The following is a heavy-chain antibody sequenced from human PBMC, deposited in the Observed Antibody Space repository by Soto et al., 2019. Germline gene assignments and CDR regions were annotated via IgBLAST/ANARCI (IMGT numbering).Heavy chain of an antibody. CDR2: IIPMFRRV. V-gene: IGHV1-69*06. D-gene: IGHD2-2*02. CDR3: ARAPVEPAGIPDRDTFYLMNV. CDR1: GGTFSGYA. J-gene: IGHJ6*02. Sequence: GASVKVSCKASGGTFSGYAITWVRQAPGQGLEWMGGIIPMFRRVNYAQIFQGRVIFTADTSTNTAYMELTSLRSEDTAVYYCARAPVEPAGIPDRDTFYLMNVWGQGTTVTVSS.